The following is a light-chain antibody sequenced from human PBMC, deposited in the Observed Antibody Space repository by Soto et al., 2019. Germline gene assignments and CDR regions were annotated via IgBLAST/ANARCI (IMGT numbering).Light chain of an antibody. J-gene: IGKJ1*01. V-gene: IGKV1-39*01. CDR1: QSISSY. Sequence: DIQMTQSPSSLSASVGDRVTITCRSSQSISSYLNWYQQKPGKAPKLLIYDASNLKSGVPSTFSGSGSGTEFTLTISSLQPDDFATYYCQQCYTYPWTFGQGTKVDIK. CDR2: DAS. CDR3: QQCYTYPWT.